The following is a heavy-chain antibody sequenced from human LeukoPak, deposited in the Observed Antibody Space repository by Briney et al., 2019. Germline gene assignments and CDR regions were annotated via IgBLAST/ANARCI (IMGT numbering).Heavy chain of an antibody. CDR3: ARGQGDY. CDR2: IYYSGST. Sequence: SETLSLTCTVSGGSISSYYWSWIRQPPGKGLEWIGYIYYSGSTNYNPSLKSRVTISVDTSKDQFSLKLSSVTAADTAVYYCARGQGDYWGQGTLVTVSS. CDR1: GGSISSYY. V-gene: IGHV4-59*01. J-gene: IGHJ4*02. D-gene: IGHD3-10*01.